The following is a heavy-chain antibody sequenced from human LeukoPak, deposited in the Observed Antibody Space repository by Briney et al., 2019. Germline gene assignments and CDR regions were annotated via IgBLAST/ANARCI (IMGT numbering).Heavy chain of an antibody. Sequence: SETLSLTCTVSGGSISSYYWSWIRQPPGKGLEWIGYIYYSGSTNYNPSLKSRVTISVNTSKNQFSLKLSSVTAADTAVYYCARTRISYFDYWGQGTLVTVSS. CDR3: ARTRISYFDY. CDR2: IYYSGST. V-gene: IGHV4-59*01. CDR1: GGSISSYY. J-gene: IGHJ4*02. D-gene: IGHD2/OR15-2a*01.